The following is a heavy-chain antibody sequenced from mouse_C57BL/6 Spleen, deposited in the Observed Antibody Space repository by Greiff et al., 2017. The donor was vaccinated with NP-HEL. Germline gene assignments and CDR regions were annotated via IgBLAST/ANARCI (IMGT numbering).Heavy chain of an antibody. CDR2: ISYDGSN. D-gene: IGHD1-1*01. J-gene: IGHJ2*01. V-gene: IGHV3-6*01. CDR1: GYSITSGYY. Sequence: EVQRVESGPGLVKPSQSLSLTCSVTGYSITSGYYWNWIRQFPGNKLEWMGYISYDGSNNYNPSLKNRISITRDTSKNQFFLKLNSVTTEDTATYYCARCPYYGSFDYWGQGTTLTVSS. CDR3: ARCPYYGSFDY.